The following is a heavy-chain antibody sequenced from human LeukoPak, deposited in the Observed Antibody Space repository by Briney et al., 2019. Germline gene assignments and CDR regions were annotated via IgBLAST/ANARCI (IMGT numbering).Heavy chain of an antibody. Sequence: PSETLSLTCTVSGYSISSGYYWGWIRQPPGKGLGRIGSIYHSGSTYYNPSLKSRVTISVDTSKNQFSLKLSSVTAADTAVYYCARTLGDYGSGSYYYWGQGTLVTVSS. CDR2: IYHSGST. CDR3: ARTLGDYGSGSYYY. CDR1: GYSISSGYY. D-gene: IGHD3-10*01. V-gene: IGHV4-38-2*02. J-gene: IGHJ4*02.